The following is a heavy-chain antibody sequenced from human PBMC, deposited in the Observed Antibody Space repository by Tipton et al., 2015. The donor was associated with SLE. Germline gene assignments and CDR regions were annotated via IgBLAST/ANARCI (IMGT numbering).Heavy chain of an antibody. CDR2: ITYSGNT. V-gene: IGHV4-39*07. CDR1: GGSINSRTYY. CDR3: VRHILVITYDAFDI. J-gene: IGHJ3*02. Sequence: LRLSCAVSGGSINSRTYYWGWIRQPPGKGLEWIGSITYSGNTYSHPSLKSRVTTSIDTSKNQFSLTLSSVTAADTAVYYCVRHILVITYDAFDIWGQGTMVTVSS. D-gene: IGHD4-11*01.